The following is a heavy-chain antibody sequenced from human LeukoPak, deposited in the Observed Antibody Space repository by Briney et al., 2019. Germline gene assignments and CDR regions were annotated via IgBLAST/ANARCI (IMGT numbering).Heavy chain of an antibody. CDR1: GGSISSYY. J-gene: IGHJ4*02. Sequence: NSSETLSLTCTVSGGSISSYYWSWIRQPPGKGLECIGYIYYSGSTNYNPSLKSRVTISVDTSKNQFSLKLSSVTAADTAVYYCARGWGLLWFGELSHPYYFDYWGQGTLVTVSS. CDR2: IYYSGST. V-gene: IGHV4-59*12. CDR3: ARGWGLLWFGELSHPYYFDY. D-gene: IGHD3-10*01.